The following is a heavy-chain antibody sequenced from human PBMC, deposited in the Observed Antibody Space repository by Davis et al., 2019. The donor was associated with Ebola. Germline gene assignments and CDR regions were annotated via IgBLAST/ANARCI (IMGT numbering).Heavy chain of an antibody. Sequence: GESLKISCAASGFTFSNYWMSWVRQVPGRGLEWVANIQQDGGDKHYLESVKGRFTISRDNAKNSLYLQMNTLRVEDTAVYYCVPGTWIRGQETLVTVSS. CDR1: GFTFSNYW. CDR2: IQQDGGDK. D-gene: IGHD5-18*01. CDR3: VPGTWI. V-gene: IGHV3-7*01. J-gene: IGHJ4*02.